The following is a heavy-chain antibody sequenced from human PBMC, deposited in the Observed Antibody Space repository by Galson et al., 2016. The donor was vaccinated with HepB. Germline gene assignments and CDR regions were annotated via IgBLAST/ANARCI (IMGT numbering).Heavy chain of an antibody. Sequence: SLRLSCAASGFTFSSYSMHWVRQAPGKGLEWEAVISYDGSNKYYADSVKGRFTISRDNSKNTLYLQMNSLRAEDTAVYYCAREDYGDNGYFDYWAQGTLVTVSS. CDR3: AREDYGDNGYFDY. D-gene: IGHD4-17*01. V-gene: IGHV3-30*04. CDR1: GFTFSSYS. J-gene: IGHJ4*02. CDR2: ISYDGSNK.